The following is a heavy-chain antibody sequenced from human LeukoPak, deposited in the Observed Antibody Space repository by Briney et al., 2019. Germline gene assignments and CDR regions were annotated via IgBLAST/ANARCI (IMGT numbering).Heavy chain of an antibody. CDR3: ARVYYYYYMDV. CDR2: IYYSGST. J-gene: IGHJ6*03. CDR1: GGSISSYY. Sequence: PSETLSLTCTVSGGSISSYYWSWIRQPPGKGLEWIGYIYYSGSTNYNPSLKSRVTISVDTSKNQFSLKLSSVTAADTAVYYCARVYYYYYMDVWGKGTTVTISS. V-gene: IGHV4-59*01.